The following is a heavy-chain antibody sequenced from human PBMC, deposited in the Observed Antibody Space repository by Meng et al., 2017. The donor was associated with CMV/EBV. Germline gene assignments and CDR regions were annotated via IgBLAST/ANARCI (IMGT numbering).Heavy chain of an antibody. V-gene: IGHV1-58*01. CDR3: AAFPIAAAGTWGWFDP. D-gene: IGHD6-13*01. CDR1: GFTFTSSA. Sequence: SVQVSCKASGFTFTSSAVQWVRQARGQRLEWIGWIVVGSGNTNYAQKFQERVTITRDMSTSKAYMELTSLRSEDTAVYYYAAFPIAAAGTWGWFDPWGQGTLVTVSS. CDR2: IVVGSGNT. J-gene: IGHJ5*02.